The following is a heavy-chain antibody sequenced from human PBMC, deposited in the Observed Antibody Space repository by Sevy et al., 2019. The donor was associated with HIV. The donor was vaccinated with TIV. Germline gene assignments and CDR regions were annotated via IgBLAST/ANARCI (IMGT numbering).Heavy chain of an antibody. Sequence: GGSLRLSCAASGFTFSSYAMHWVRQAPGKGLELVAVISYDGSNKYYADSVKGRFTISRDNSKNTLYLQMNSLRAEDTAVYYCARGYYDSSGYFYGMDVWGQGTTVTVSS. CDR2: ISYDGSNK. CDR1: GFTFSSYA. D-gene: IGHD3-22*01. J-gene: IGHJ6*02. CDR3: ARGYYDSSGYFYGMDV. V-gene: IGHV3-30-3*01.